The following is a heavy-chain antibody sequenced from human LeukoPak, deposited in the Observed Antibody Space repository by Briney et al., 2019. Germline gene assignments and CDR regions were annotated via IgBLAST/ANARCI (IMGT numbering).Heavy chain of an antibody. D-gene: IGHD4-17*01. CDR2: IWYDGSNK. Sequence: PGGSLRLSCAASGFTFSSYGMHWVRQAPGKELEWVAVIWYDGSNKYYADSVKGRFTISRDNSKNTLYLQMNSLRAEDTAIYYCAKDGSPYGDYVYFDYWGQGTLVTVSS. J-gene: IGHJ4*02. CDR3: AKDGSPYGDYVYFDY. V-gene: IGHV3-30*02. CDR1: GFTFSSYG.